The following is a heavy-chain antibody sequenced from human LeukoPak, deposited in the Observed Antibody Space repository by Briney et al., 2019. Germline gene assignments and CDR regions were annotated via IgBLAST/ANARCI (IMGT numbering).Heavy chain of an antibody. D-gene: IGHD3-22*01. Sequence: PGGSLRLSCAASGFTVSTNYMSWVRQAPGKGLEWVSVIYSGGSTYYADSVKGRFTISRDNSKNTLYLQLNSLRADDTAVYYCAKVSNFDSSGYYRVWGQGTLVTVSS. CDR2: IYSGGST. CDR3: AKVSNFDSSGYYRV. V-gene: IGHV3-53*01. CDR1: GFTVSTNY. J-gene: IGHJ4*02.